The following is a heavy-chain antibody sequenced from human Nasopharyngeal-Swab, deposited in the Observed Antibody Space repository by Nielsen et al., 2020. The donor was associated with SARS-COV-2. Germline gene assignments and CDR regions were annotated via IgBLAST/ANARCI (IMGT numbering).Heavy chain of an antibody. J-gene: IGHJ6*02. V-gene: IGHV3-30*04. CDR1: GFTFSSYA. CDR2: ISYDGSNK. CDR3: ARALWGSYYYGMDV. Sequence: GESLKISCAASGFTFSSYAMHWVRQAPGKGLEWVAVISYDGSNKYYADSVEGRFTISRDNSKNTLYLQMNSLRAEDTAVYYCARALWGSYYYGMDVWGQGTTVTVPS. D-gene: IGHD7-27*01.